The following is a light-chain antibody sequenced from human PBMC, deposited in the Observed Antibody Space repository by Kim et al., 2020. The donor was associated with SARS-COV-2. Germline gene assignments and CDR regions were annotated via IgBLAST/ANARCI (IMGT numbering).Light chain of an antibody. CDR2: LNSDGSH. CDR3: QTWGTGIVV. V-gene: IGLV4-69*01. Sequence: SVKLTCTLSSGHSSYAIAWHQQQAEKGPRYLMKLNSDGSHSKGDGIPDRFSGSSSGAERYLTISSLQSEDEADYYCQTWGTGIVVFGGGTKLTVL. CDR1: SGHSSYA. J-gene: IGLJ2*01.